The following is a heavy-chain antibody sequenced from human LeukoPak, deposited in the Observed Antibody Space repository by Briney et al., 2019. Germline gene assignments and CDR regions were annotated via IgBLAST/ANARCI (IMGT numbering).Heavy chain of an antibody. CDR1: GYTFTGYY. CDR3: ARTRGYSYGLDHDY. CDR2: INPNSGGT. D-gene: IGHD5-18*01. J-gene: IGHJ4*02. Sequence: ASVKVSCKASGYTFTGYYMHWVRQAPGQGLEWMGWINPNSGGTNYAQKFQGRVTMTRDTSISTAYMELSRLRSDDTAVYYCARTRGYSYGLDHDYWGQGTLVTVSS. V-gene: IGHV1-2*02.